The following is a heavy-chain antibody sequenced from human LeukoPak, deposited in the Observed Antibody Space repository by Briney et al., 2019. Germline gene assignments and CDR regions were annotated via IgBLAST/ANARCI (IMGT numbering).Heavy chain of an antibody. V-gene: IGHV3-7*03. J-gene: IGHJ3*02. D-gene: IGHD3-9*01. Sequence: PGGSLRLSCAASGFTFSSYWMSWVRQAPGKGLEWVANIKQDGSEKYYVDSVKGRFTISRDNAKNSLYLQMNSLRAEDTAVYYCARAGSHYDILTGYYLSVDAFDIWGQGTMVTVSS. CDR2: IKQDGSEK. CDR1: GFTFSSYW. CDR3: ARAGSHYDILTGYYLSVDAFDI.